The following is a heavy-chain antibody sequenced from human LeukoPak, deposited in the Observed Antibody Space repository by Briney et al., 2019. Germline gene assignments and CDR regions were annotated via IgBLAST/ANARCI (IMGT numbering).Heavy chain of an antibody. CDR3: AREMFRWSPTHYYMDV. CDR1: GFTFSSYW. CDR2: IKQDGSEK. J-gene: IGHJ6*03. Sequence: TGGSLRLSCAASGFTFSSYWMSWVRQAPGKGLEWVANIKQDGSEKYYVDFVKGRFTISRDNAKNSLYLQMNSLRAEDTAVYYCAREMFRWSPTHYYMDVWGKGTTVTVSS. D-gene: IGHD2-15*01. V-gene: IGHV3-7*01.